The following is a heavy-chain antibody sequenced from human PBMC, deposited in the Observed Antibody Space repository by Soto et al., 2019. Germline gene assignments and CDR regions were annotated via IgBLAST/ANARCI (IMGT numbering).Heavy chain of an antibody. CDR3: ATVGRAGITGTTGIDP. Sequence: GASVKVSCKVSGYTLTELSMHWVRQAPGKGLEWMGGFDPEDGETIYAQKFQGRVTMTEDTSTDTAYMELSSLRSEDTAVYYCATVGRAGITGTTGIDPWGQGTLVTAPQ. J-gene: IGHJ5*02. CDR1: GYTLTELS. CDR2: FDPEDGET. V-gene: IGHV1-24*01. D-gene: IGHD1-7*01.